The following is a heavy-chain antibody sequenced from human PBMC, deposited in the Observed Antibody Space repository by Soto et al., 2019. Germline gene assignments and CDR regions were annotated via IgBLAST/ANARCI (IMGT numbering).Heavy chain of an antibody. D-gene: IGHD6-19*01. J-gene: IGHJ4*02. V-gene: IGHV3-53*01. CDR2: IYGGGTT. Sequence: EVQLVESGGGLIQPGGSLRLSCAASGFTVSSKYMTWVRQAPGKGLEWVSVIYGGGTTYYADSVKGRFTISRDNSKNTLYLQVNSLRAEDTAVYYCVQTTGWPGFDFWGQGTPVSVSS. CDR1: GFTVSSKY. CDR3: VQTTGWPGFDF.